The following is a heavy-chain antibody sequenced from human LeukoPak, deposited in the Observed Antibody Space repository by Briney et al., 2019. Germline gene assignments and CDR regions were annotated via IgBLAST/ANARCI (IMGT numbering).Heavy chain of an antibody. V-gene: IGHV4-59*01. CDR1: GGSISSYY. D-gene: IGHD6-19*01. J-gene: IGHJ4*02. CDR2: IYYSGST. Sequence: PSETLSLTCTVSGGSISSYYGSWIRQPPGKGLEWIGYIYYSGSTNYNPSLKSRVTISVDTSKNQFSLKLSSVTAADTAVYYCAREGRGGSSGWPNIFDYWGQGTLVTVSS. CDR3: AREGRGGSSGWPNIFDY.